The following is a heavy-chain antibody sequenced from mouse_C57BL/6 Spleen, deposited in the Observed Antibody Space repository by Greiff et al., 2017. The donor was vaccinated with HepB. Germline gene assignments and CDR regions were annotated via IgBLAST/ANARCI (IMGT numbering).Heavy chain of an antibody. Sequence: VQLQQPGAELVKPGASVKLSCKASGYTFTSYWMHWVKQRPGQGLEWIGDIYPGSGSTNYNEKFKSKATLTVDTSSSTAYMQLSSLTSEDSAVYYCARGGAYYYGSSYEPHYFDYWGQGTTLTVSS. CDR2: IYPGSGST. D-gene: IGHD1-1*01. J-gene: IGHJ2*01. CDR1: GYTFTSYW. V-gene: IGHV1-55*01. CDR3: ARGGAYYYGSSYEPHYFDY.